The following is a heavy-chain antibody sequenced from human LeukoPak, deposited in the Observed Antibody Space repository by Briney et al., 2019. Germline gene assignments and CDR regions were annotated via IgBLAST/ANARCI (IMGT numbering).Heavy chain of an antibody. Sequence: GSLRLSCAASGFTFSSYAMSWVRQAPGKGLGWVSAISGSGGSTYYADSVKGRFTISRDNSKNTLYLQMNSLRAEDTAVYYCAKDIYCSGGSCYYLGMDVWGQGTTVTVSS. CDR3: AKDIYCSGGSCYYLGMDV. J-gene: IGHJ6*02. CDR1: GFTFSSYA. D-gene: IGHD2-15*01. V-gene: IGHV3-23*01. CDR2: ISGSGGST.